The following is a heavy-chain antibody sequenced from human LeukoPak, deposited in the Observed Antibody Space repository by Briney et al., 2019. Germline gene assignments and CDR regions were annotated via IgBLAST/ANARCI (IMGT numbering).Heavy chain of an antibody. J-gene: IGHJ5*02. CDR2: INPNGGST. V-gene: IGHV1-46*01. CDR3: ARDHSVVVAGSTVWWLDP. CDR1: GYTITSNW. Sequence: ASVKVSCKASGYTITSNWMHWVRQAPGQGLEWMGIINPNGGSTNYAPKFQGRVTMTRDTSTSTVYMELSSLGSDDTAVYYCARDHSVVVAGSTVWWLDPWGQGTLVTVSS. D-gene: IGHD2-15*01.